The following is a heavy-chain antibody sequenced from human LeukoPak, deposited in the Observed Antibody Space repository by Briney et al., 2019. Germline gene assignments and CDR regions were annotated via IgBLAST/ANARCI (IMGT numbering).Heavy chain of an antibody. D-gene: IGHD2-2*01. CDR3: ARGGVVPAARGAFDI. J-gene: IGHJ3*02. Sequence: PSETLSLTCTVSGGSISSGDYYWSWIRQPPGKGLEWIGYIYYSGSTYYTPSLKSRVTISVDTSKNQFSLKLSSVTAADTAVYYCARGGVVPAARGAFDIWGQGTMVTVSS. CDR1: GGSISSGDYY. CDR2: IYYSGST. V-gene: IGHV4-30-4*08.